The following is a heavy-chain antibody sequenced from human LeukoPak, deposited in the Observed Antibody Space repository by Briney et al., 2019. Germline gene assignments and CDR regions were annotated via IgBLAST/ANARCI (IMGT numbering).Heavy chain of an antibody. CDR2: IIPIFGTA. CDR3: ARAGFENLIAGPDF. J-gene: IGHJ4*02. V-gene: IGHV1-69*01. CDR1: GGTFSSYA. Sequence: GSSVKVSCKASGGTFSSYAISWVRQAPGQGLEWMGGIIPIFGTANYAQKFQGRVTITADESTSTAYMELSSLRSDDTAVYYCARAGFENLIAGPDFWGQGTLVTVSS. D-gene: IGHD3-10*01.